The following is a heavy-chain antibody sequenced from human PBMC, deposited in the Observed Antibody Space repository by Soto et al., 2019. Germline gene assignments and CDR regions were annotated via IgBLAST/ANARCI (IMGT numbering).Heavy chain of an antibody. D-gene: IGHD4-17*01. Sequence: ASVKVSCKASGYTFTSYCINWVRQATGQGLEWMGWMNPNSGNTGYAQKFQGRVTMTRNTSISTAYMELSSLRSEDTAVYYCARGLYYGDYPDYWGQGTLVTVSS. CDR2: MNPNSGNT. CDR1: GYTFTSYC. V-gene: IGHV1-8*01. J-gene: IGHJ4*02. CDR3: ARGLYYGDYPDY.